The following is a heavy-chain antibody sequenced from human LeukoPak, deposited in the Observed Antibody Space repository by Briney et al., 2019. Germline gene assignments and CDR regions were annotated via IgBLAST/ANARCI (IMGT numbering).Heavy chain of an antibody. J-gene: IGHJ6*02. CDR2: ISYDGSNK. D-gene: IGHD2-2*02. CDR1: GFTFSSYA. Sequence: GGSLRLSCAASGFTFSSYAMHWVRQAPGKGLEWVAVISYDGSNKYYADSVKGRFTISRDNSKNTLYLQMNSLRAEDTAVYYCARELRPAAIIYYYYGMDVWGQGTTVTVSS. V-gene: IGHV3-30-3*01. CDR3: ARELRPAAIIYYYYGMDV.